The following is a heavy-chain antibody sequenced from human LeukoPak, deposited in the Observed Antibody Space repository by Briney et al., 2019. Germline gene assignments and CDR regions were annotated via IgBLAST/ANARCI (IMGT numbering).Heavy chain of an antibody. CDR1: GDSISSGDYY. D-gene: IGHD2-2*01. J-gene: IGHJ5*02. V-gene: IGHV4-30-4*01. CDR2: IYYNGIT. CDR3: ARTVVVVPAASIPGPGWFDP. Sequence: SQTLSLTCTVSGDSISSGDYYWTWIRQPPGKGLEWIGYIYYNGITYYNPSLKSRVTISVDTSKNQFSLKLSSVTAADTAVYYCARTVVVVPAASIPGPGWFDPWGQGTLVTVSS.